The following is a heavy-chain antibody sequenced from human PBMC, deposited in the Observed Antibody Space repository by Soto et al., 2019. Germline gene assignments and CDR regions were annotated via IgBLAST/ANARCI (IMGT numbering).Heavy chain of an antibody. CDR1: GGTFSSSA. Sequence: QVQLVQSGAEMREPGSSVKVSCKASGGTFSSSAINWLRQAPGQGPEWMGGIIPTFGTANYIEKFRGRVTITAYTSTSTAYMEVSSLTSEDTAMYFCARSETAGHRGFDIWGQGTIVNVSS. V-gene: IGHV1-69*06. J-gene: IGHJ3*02. CDR3: ARSETAGHRGFDI. D-gene: IGHD6-19*01. CDR2: IIPTFGTA.